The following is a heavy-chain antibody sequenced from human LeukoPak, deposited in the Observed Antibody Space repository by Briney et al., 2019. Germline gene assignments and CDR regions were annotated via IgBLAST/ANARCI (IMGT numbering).Heavy chain of an antibody. Sequence: PGGSLRLSCAASGFTFSSYGMSWVRQAPGKGLEWVSAISGSSGSTYYADSVKGRFTISRDNSKNTLYLQMNSLRAEDTAVYYCAKYSSGSLYYMDVWGKGTTVTVSS. CDR1: GFTFSSYG. D-gene: IGHD1-26*01. CDR2: ISGSSGST. V-gene: IGHV3-23*01. J-gene: IGHJ6*03. CDR3: AKYSSGSLYYMDV.